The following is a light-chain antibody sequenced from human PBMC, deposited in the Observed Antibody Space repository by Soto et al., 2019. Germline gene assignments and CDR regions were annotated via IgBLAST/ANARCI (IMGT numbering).Light chain of an antibody. CDR1: QSFSSY. CDR3: QQRSNWPPVIT. Sequence: EIVLTQSPATLSLSPGERATLSCRASQSFSSYLAWYQQKPGQAPRLLIYDASKRATGIPARFSGRGSRTDFTLTISSLEPEDCAGYYCQQRSNWPPVITFGQGTRLEIK. CDR2: DAS. V-gene: IGKV3-11*01. J-gene: IGKJ5*01.